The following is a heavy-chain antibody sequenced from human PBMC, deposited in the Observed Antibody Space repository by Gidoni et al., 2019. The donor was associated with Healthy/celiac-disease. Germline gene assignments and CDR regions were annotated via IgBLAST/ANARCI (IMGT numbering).Heavy chain of an antibody. Sequence: QVQLVQSGAEVKKPGASVRFCCKASGYTFTSSGISWVRQAPGQGLEWMGWISAYNGNTNYAQKLQGRVTMTTDTSTSTAYMELRSLRSDDTAVYYCARGLPLAVAGTRGYNWFDPWGQGTLVTVSS. CDR3: ARGLPLAVAGTRGYNWFDP. CDR2: ISAYNGNT. D-gene: IGHD6-19*01. CDR1: GYTFTSSG. J-gene: IGHJ5*02. V-gene: IGHV1-18*01.